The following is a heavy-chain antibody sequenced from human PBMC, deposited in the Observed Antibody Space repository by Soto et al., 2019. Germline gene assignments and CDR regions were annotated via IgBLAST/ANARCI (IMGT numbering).Heavy chain of an antibody. CDR3: ARDGTTVTTADY. Sequence: QVQLVESGGGLVKPGGSLRLSCAASGFTFSDYYMSWIRQAPGKGLEGVSYISSSGNTIYYSDSVKGRFTISRNNAKNSLYLQMNSLRAEDTAVYYCARDGTTVTTADYWGQGTLVTVSS. CDR2: ISSSGNTI. D-gene: IGHD4-17*01. J-gene: IGHJ4*02. CDR1: GFTFSDYY. V-gene: IGHV3-11*01.